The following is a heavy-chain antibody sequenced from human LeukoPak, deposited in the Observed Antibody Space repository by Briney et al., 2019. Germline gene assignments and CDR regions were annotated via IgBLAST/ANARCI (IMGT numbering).Heavy chain of an antibody. D-gene: IGHD1/OR15-1a*01. CDR2: IYPNNGYT. Sequence: ASVKVSCKASGYTFTGYYMHWVRQAPGQGLEWMGWIYPNNGYTTYAQKFQGRVTMTRDTSISTAHMELSRLKSDDTAMYYCARDTSGNNFEYWGQGTLVTVSS. J-gene: IGHJ4*02. CDR1: GYTFTGYY. CDR3: ARDTSGNNFEY. V-gene: IGHV1-2*02.